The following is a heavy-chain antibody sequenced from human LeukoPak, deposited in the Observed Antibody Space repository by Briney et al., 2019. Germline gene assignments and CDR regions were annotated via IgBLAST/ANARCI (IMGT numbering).Heavy chain of an antibody. Sequence: GGSLRLSCGASGFXFRSYAMSWVRQAPGKGLEWVSAISGSGTNTYYADAVKGRSTISRDNSKNTLYLQMNNLRAEDTAVYYCATPRGTVATGAVYWGQGTLVSVSS. CDR3: ATPRGTVATGAVY. J-gene: IGHJ4*02. CDR2: ISGSGTNT. V-gene: IGHV3-23*01. D-gene: IGHD4-23*01. CDR1: GFXFRSYA.